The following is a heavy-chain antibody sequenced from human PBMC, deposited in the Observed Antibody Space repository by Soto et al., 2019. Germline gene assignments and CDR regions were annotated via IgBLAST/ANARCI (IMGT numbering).Heavy chain of an antibody. V-gene: IGHV4-34*01. J-gene: IGHJ4*02. D-gene: IGHD2-15*01. Sequence: QVQLQQWGAGLLKPSETLSLTCAVYGGSFSGYYWSWIRQPPGKGLEWIGEINHSGSTNYNPSLKSRVTISVDTSKNQCSLKLSSVTAADTAVYYCARATYCSGGSCSSTFDYWGQGTLVTVSS. CDR1: GGSFSGYY. CDR3: ARATYCSGGSCSSTFDY. CDR2: INHSGST.